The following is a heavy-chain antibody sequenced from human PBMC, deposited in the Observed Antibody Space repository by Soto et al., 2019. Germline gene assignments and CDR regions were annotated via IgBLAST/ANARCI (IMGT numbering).Heavy chain of an antibody. CDR2: IYYSGST. CDR3: ARQADGDSASFDY. CDR1: GGSISSSSYY. J-gene: IGHJ4*02. V-gene: IGHV4-39*01. Sequence: PSETLSLTCTVSGGSISSSSYYWGWIRQPPGKGLEWIGSIYYSGSTYYNPSLKSRVTISVDTSKNQFSLKLSSVTAADTAVYYCARQADGDSASFDYWGQGTLVTVSS. D-gene: IGHD4-17*01.